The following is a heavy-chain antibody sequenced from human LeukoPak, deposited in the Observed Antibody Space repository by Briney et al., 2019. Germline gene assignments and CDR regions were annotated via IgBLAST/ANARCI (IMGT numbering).Heavy chain of an antibody. J-gene: IGHJ1*01. Sequence: PSETLSLTCTVSGGSISSSSSFWGWIRQIPGKRLEWIGNIYNTGTTLYNPSLKTRVTISVDTSKIHFSLSLRSVTAADTAVYFCARSRIAAPGTEYFQHWGRGTLVSVSS. CDR3: ARSRIAAPGTEYFQH. V-gene: IGHV4-39*02. CDR1: GGSISSSSSF. D-gene: IGHD6-13*01. CDR2: IYNTGTT.